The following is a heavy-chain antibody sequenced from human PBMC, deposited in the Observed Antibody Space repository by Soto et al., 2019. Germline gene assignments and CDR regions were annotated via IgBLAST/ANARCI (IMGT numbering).Heavy chain of an antibody. CDR2: IIPIFGTA. CDR3: ASIVGATRNYYFYGMDV. CDR1: GGTFSSYA. Sequence: ASVKVSCKASGGTFSSYAISWVRQAPGQGLEWMGGIIPIFGTANYAQKFQGRVTITADESTSTAYMELSSLRSEDTAVYYCASIVGATRNYYFYGMDVWGQGTTVTVSS. V-gene: IGHV1-69*13. D-gene: IGHD1-26*01. J-gene: IGHJ6*02.